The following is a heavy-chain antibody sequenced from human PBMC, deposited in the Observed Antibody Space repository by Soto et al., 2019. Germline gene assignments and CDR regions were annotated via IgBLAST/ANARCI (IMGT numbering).Heavy chain of an antibody. CDR2: IYYSGST. Sequence: PSETLSLTCTVSGGSNSSGNYYWSWIRQHPGKGLEWIGYIYYSGSTYYNPSLKSRVTISVDTSKNQFSLKLNSVTAADTAIYYCVRDLRLTVYHYGMVVWGQGTTVTVSS. J-gene: IGHJ6*02. CDR1: GGSNSSGNYY. CDR3: VRDLRLTVYHYGMVV. V-gene: IGHV4-31*03. D-gene: IGHD5-12*01.